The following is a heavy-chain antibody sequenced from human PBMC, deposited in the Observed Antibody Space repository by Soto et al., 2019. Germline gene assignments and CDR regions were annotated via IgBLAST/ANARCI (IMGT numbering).Heavy chain of an antibody. D-gene: IGHD2-15*01. CDR3: ARGGGGGPHYYGMEV. CDR2: IYNSGSM. V-gene: IGHV4-34*01. CDR1: GGSFSGHY. Sequence: QVQLQQWGAGLLKPSETLSLTCAVYGGSFSGHYWSWIRQPPGKGLEWIGEIYNSGSMNPNPSLKGRVTISANPTNNQFSLMLDFDTAADPAVYYRARGGGGGPHYYGMEVWGQGTTVTVSS. J-gene: IGHJ6*02.